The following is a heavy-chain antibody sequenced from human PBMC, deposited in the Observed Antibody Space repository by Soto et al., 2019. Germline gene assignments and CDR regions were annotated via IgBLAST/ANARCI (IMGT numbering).Heavy chain of an antibody. D-gene: IGHD5-12*01. CDR3: AKDDRRDGYNQIDY. Sequence: LRLSCAASGFTFSSYAMSWVRQAPGKGLEWVSAISGSGGSTYYADSVKGRFTISRDNSKNTLYLQMNSLRAEDTAVYYCAKDDRRDGYNQIDYWGQGTLVTVSS. J-gene: IGHJ4*02. V-gene: IGHV3-23*01. CDR2: ISGSGGST. CDR1: GFTFSSYA.